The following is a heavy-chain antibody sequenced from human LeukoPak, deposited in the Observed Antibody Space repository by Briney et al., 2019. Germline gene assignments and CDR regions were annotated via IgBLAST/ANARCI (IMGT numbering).Heavy chain of an antibody. Sequence: SQTLSLTCTVSGGSISSGAYFWSWIRQHPGKGLEWIGYVYYSGSIYYNPSLKSRLIISVDTSKYQFSLKLSSVTAADTAVYYCARDFESRFDPWGQGTLVTVSS. CDR2: VYYSGSI. J-gene: IGHJ5*02. V-gene: IGHV4-31*03. CDR3: ARDFESRFDP. CDR1: GGSISSGAYF.